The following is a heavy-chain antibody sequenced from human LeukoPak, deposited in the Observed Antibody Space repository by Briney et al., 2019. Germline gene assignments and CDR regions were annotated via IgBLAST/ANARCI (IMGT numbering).Heavy chain of an antibody. CDR1: RFTLSSYF. CDR3: AKDVPGGWWYFDL. V-gene: IGHV3-23*01. J-gene: IGHJ2*01. CDR2: ISGSGGTT. D-gene: IGHD6-19*01. Sequence: PGGSLTLACAASRFTLSSYFVSWVRQAPGKGLEWVSVISGSGGTTYYAVSVKGRFTISRDNSKNTLYLQMNSLRAEDTAVYYCAKDVPGGWWYFDLWGRGTLVTVSS.